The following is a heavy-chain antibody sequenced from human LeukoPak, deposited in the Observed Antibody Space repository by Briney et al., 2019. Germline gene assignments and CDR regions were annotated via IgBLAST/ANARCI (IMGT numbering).Heavy chain of an antibody. J-gene: IGHJ4*02. CDR3: ARGDFCSAGSCHSRY. CDR2: MNPNSGNT. CDR1: GYTFTSYD. D-gene: IGHD2-15*01. V-gene: IGHV1-8*03. Sequence: GASVKVSCKASGYTFTSYDIIWVRQATGQGLEWMGWMNPNSGNTGYAQKFQGRVTIARDTAMTTAYMELSSLRSEDTAVYYCARGDFCSAGSCHSRYWGQGTLVTVSS.